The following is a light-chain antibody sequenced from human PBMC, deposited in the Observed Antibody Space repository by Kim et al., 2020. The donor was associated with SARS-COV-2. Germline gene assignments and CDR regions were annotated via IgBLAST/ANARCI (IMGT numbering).Light chain of an antibody. CDR2: EVN. CDR1: SSDVGSYNF. J-gene: IGLJ2*01. Sequence: GQSVTISCTGTSSDVGSYNFVSWYQQHPGKAPKLMIYEVNKRPSGFPDRFSASKSGDTASLTVSGLQAEDEADYYCSSYAGSNNLVFGGGTKLTVL. V-gene: IGLV2-8*01. CDR3: SSYAGSNNLV.